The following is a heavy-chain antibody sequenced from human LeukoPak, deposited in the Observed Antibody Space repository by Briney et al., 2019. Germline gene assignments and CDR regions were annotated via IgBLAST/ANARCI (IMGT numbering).Heavy chain of an antibody. CDR1: GDSISSYY. CDR3: AAQKGSYYAQFDS. D-gene: IGHD1-26*01. V-gene: IGHV4-59*13. J-gene: IGHJ5*01. CDR2: ISYSGYT. Sequence: SETLSLTCTVSGDSISSYYWSWLRQPPGKGLEWIGYISYSGYTDYNPSLKSRLTISVDSSNNQISLKLSSVTAADTAVYYCAAQKGSYYAQFDSWGQGSLVTVSS.